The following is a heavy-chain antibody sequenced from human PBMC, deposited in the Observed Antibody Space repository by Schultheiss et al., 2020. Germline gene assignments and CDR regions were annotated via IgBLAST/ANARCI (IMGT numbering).Heavy chain of an antibody. CDR3: ARGYGSTDY. V-gene: IGHV4-61*01. CDR2: IYYSGST. J-gene: IGHJ4*02. CDR1: GGSISSTSYY. D-gene: IGHD3-16*01. Sequence: SQTLSLTCTVSGGSISSTSYYWSWIRQPPGKGLEWIGYIYYSGSTNYNPSLKSRVTISVDTSKNQFSLKLSSVTAADTAVYYCARGYGSTDYWGQGTLVTVSS.